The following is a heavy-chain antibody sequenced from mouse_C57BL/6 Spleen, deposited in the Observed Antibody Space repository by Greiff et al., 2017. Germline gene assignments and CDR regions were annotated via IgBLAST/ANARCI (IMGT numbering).Heavy chain of an antibody. V-gene: IGHV5-16*01. J-gene: IGHJ1*03. CDR1: GFTFSDYY. CDR2: INYDGSST. Sequence: EVQRVESEGGLVQPGSSMKLSCTASGFTFSDYYMAWVRQGPEKGLEWVANINYDGSSTYYLDYLKSRFIISRDNAKNILYLQMSSLKSEDTATYYCARERGSSWYFDGWGTGTTVTVSS. CDR3: ARERGSSWYFDG.